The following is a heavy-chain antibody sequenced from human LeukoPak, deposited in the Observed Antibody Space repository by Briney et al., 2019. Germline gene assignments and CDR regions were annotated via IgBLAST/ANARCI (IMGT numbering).Heavy chain of an antibody. J-gene: IGHJ4*02. D-gene: IGHD3-10*01. CDR2: IYYSGST. V-gene: IGHV4-61*08. Sequence: SETLSLTCTVSVASVSSGGCYWSWIRQPPGKGLEWVGCIYYSGSTNHNPPLKSRVTISVDTSKNQFSLKVNSVTAADTAIYYCARRGGPGRSFDYWGQGTLVTVSS. CDR1: VASVSSGGCY. CDR3: ARRGGPGRSFDY.